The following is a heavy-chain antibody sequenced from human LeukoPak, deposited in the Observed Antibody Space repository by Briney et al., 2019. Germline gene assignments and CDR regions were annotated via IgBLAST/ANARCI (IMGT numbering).Heavy chain of an antibody. D-gene: IGHD1-7*01. CDR1: GGSISSYY. J-gene: IGHJ6*03. CDR2: IYYSGST. V-gene: IGHV4-59*01. CDR3: ARVKYNWNYPLDYYYMDV. Sequence: PSETLSLTCTVSGGSISSYYWSWIRQPPGKGLEWIGYIYYSGSTSYNPSLKSRVTISVDTSKNQFSLKLSSVTAADTAVYYCARVKYNWNYPLDYYYMDVWGKGTTVTVSS.